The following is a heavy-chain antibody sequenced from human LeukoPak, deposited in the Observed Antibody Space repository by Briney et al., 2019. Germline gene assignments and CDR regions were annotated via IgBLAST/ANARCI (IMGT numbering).Heavy chain of an antibody. CDR3: ARDAGWGRLDS. Sequence: PGGSLRLSCAASGLTISDSWKHWVRQAPGKGLMWVSRLASDESNKIYADSVKGRFTISRDNAKNTLYLQMNSLRVEDTGIYYCARDAGWGRLDSWGQGALVTVSS. CDR1: GLTISDSW. J-gene: IGHJ4*02. V-gene: IGHV3-74*01. D-gene: IGHD3-16*01. CDR2: LASDESNK.